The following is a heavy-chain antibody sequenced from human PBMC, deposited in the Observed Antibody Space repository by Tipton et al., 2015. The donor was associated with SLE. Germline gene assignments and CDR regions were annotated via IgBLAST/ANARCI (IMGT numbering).Heavy chain of an antibody. J-gene: IGHJ6*02. D-gene: IGHD2-2*01. Sequence: SLRLSCAASGFTFDDYTMHWVRQAPGKGLEWVSLISWDGGSTYYADSVKGRFTISRDNAKNTLYLQMNSLRAEDTAVYYCAKDLIQCTSTSCFYYHYGMDVWGQGTTVTVS. CDR1: GFTFDDYT. V-gene: IGHV3-43*01. CDR2: ISWDGGST. CDR3: AKDLIQCTSTSCFYYHYGMDV.